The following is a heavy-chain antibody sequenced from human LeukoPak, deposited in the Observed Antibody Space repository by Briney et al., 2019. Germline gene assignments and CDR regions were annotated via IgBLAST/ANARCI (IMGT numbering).Heavy chain of an antibody. CDR2: ISGSGGGT. CDR1: GITLSNYG. CDR3: AKRGVVIRVILVGFHKEAYYFDS. Sequence: GGSLRLSCAVSGITLSNYGMSWVRQAPGKGLEWVAGISGSGGGTNYADSVKGRFTISRDNARNTLYLQMNSLRVEDTAAYFCAKRGVVIRVILVGFHKEAYYFDSWGQGALVSVSS. V-gene: IGHV3-23*01. J-gene: IGHJ4*02. D-gene: IGHD3-22*01.